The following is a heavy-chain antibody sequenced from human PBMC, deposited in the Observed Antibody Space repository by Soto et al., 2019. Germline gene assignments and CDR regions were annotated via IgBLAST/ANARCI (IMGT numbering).Heavy chain of an antibody. CDR2: IYPGDSDT. V-gene: IGHV5-51*01. CDR3: ARTAATGKYYYGVDV. Sequence: LGESLKISCKGSGYSFTSYWIGWVRQMPGKGLEWMGIIYPGDSDTRYSPSFQGQVTISADKPISTAYLQWSSLKASDTAMYYCARTAATGKYYYGVDVWGQGTTVTVS. D-gene: IGHD6-13*01. CDR1: GYSFTSYW. J-gene: IGHJ6*02.